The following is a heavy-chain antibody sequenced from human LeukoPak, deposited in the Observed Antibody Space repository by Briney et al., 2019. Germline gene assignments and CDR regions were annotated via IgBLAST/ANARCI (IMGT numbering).Heavy chain of an antibody. Sequence: SETLSLTCKVSGGLISTYFWNWIRQPAGKGLEWIGRIYTSGSTNYNPSLKSRVTMSVDTSKNQFSLKLSSVTAADTAVYYCARVPHYYGSGSYRYYGMDVWGQGTTVTVSS. D-gene: IGHD3-10*01. CDR3: ARVPHYYGSGSYRYYGMDV. CDR2: IYTSGST. V-gene: IGHV4-4*07. CDR1: GGLISTYF. J-gene: IGHJ6*02.